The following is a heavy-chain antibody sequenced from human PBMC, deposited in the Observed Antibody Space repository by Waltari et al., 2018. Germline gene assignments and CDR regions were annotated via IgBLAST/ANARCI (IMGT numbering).Heavy chain of an antibody. CDR1: GFTFSSYS. CDR3: ARDGRSIAKGGAYFQH. Sequence: EVQLVESGGGLVQPGGSLRLSCAASGFTFSSYSMNWVRQAPGKGLEWVSYISSSSSTIYYADSVKGRFTISRDNAKNSLYLQMNSLRAEDTAVYYCARDGRSIAKGGAYFQHWGQGTLVTVSS. J-gene: IGHJ1*01. V-gene: IGHV3-48*04. CDR2: ISSSSSTI. D-gene: IGHD6-6*01.